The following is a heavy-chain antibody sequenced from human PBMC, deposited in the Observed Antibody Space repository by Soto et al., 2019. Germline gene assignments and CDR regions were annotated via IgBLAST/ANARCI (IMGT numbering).Heavy chain of an antibody. D-gene: IGHD3-3*01. Sequence: EVQLLESGGGLVQPGGSLRLSCAASGFTFSSYAMSWVRQAPGKGLEWVSAISGSGGSTYYTDSVKGRFTISRDNSKNTLYLQMNSLRAEDTAVYYCAKASLRFLEWPMDVWGQGTTVTVSS. V-gene: IGHV3-23*01. CDR3: AKASLRFLEWPMDV. CDR1: GFTFSSYA. CDR2: ISGSGGST. J-gene: IGHJ6*02.